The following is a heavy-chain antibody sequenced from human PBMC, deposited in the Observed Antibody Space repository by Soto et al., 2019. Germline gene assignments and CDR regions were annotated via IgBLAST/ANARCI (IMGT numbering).Heavy chain of an antibody. CDR1: GGTFSNYA. CDR3: AKGGGKDGYFSNWFDP. CDR2: IIPIVGAA. V-gene: IGHV1-69*11. J-gene: IGHJ5*02. D-gene: IGHD5-12*01. Sequence: QVQLVQSGAEVKKPGSSVKVSCKASGGTFSNYAITWVRQAPGQGLEWLGRIIPIVGAANYAQKFQARATITAAESTTTAYMELRRMRSDATAAYYCAKGGGKDGYFSNWFDPWGEGTLVSVSS.